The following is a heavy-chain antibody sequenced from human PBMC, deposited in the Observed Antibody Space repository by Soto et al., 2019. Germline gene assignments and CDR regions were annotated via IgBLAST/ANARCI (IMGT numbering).Heavy chain of an antibody. CDR1: GGTFSSYA. J-gene: IGHJ6*02. Sequence: SVKVSCKASGGTFSSYAISWVRQAPGQGLEWMGGIVPIFGTANYAQKFQGRVTITADESTSTAYMELSSLRSEDTAVYYCARDGHTAMDAYYYYYGMDVWGQGTTVTV. D-gene: IGHD5-18*01. CDR3: ARDGHTAMDAYYYYYGMDV. V-gene: IGHV1-69*13. CDR2: IVPIFGTA.